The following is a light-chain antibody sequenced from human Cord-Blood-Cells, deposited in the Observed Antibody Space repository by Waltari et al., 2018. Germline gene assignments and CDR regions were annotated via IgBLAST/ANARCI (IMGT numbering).Light chain of an antibody. CDR2: DAS. V-gene: IGKV3-11*01. CDR3: QQRSNT. J-gene: IGKJ4*01. CDR1: QSVSSY. Sequence: EIVLTQSPATLSLSPVERATLSCRASQSVSSYLAWYQQKPGQAPRLLIYDASNRATGIPARFSGSGSGTDFTLTISSLEPEDFAVYYCQQRSNTFGGGTKVEIK.